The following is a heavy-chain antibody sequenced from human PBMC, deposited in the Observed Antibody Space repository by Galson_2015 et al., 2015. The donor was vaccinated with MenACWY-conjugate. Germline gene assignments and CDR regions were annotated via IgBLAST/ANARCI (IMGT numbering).Heavy chain of an antibody. CDR3: ARAGSQNRRTAKFLSLGAKFPDYGDMDV. CDR2: IYSGGST. Sequence: SLRLSCAASGFTVNTNYMTWVRQAPGKGLEWVSIIYSGGSTYYPDSVRGRFTISRDNSKNTLYLQMDSLRADDTAVYYCARAGSQNRRTAKFLSLGAKFPDYGDMDVWGKGTPVTASS. CDR1: GFTVNTNY. V-gene: IGHV3-53*01. J-gene: IGHJ6*03. D-gene: IGHD4-17*01.